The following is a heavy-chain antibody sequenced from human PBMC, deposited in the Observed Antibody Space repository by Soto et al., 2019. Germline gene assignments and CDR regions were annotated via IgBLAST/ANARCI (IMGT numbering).Heavy chain of an antibody. CDR3: AKANGGGNYDFWSGSYYYYGMDV. CDR2: ISYDGSNK. J-gene: IGHJ6*02. Sequence: QVQLVESGGGVVQPGRSLRLSCAASGFTFSSYGMHWVRQAPGKGLEGVAVISYDGSNKYYADSVKGRFTISRDNSKDTVYLQMNSRRAEDTAVYYCAKANGGGNYDFWSGSYYYYGMDVWGQGTTVTVSS. CDR1: GFTFSSYG. D-gene: IGHD3-3*01. V-gene: IGHV3-30*18.